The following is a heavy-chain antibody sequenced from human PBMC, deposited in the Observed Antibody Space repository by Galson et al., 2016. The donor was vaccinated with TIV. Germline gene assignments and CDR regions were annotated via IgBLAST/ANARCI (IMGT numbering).Heavy chain of an antibody. Sequence: SLRLSCAASGFSVGNYVMSWVRQAPGKGLEWVSGTSLSGTTAYYADSVRGRFTISRDNSRYTVYLQMNSLRAEDTAVYYCAKPEGDGDYSLGAAFDFWGQGTMVSVSS. J-gene: IGHJ3*01. CDR3: AKPEGDGDYSLGAAFDF. D-gene: IGHD4-17*01. CDR1: GFSVGNYV. CDR2: TSLSGTTA. V-gene: IGHV3-23*01.